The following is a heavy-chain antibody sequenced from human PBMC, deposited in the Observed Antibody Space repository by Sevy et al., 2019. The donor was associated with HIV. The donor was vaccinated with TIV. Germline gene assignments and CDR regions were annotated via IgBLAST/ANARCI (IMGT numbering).Heavy chain of an antibody. CDR2: INTDGSTT. Sequence: GGSLRLSCAASGFNLSKSWMHWVRQAPGKGLVWVSYINTDGSTTNSADSVKGRFTTSRDNAKNTLYLEMNSLRADDTGVYLCVRAAVYAMDVWGQGTTVTVSS. CDR1: GFNLSKSW. D-gene: IGHD6-19*01. V-gene: IGHV3-74*01. J-gene: IGHJ6*02. CDR3: VRAAVYAMDV.